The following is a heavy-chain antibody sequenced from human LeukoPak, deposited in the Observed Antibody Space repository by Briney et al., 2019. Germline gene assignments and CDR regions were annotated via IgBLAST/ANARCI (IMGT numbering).Heavy chain of an antibody. CDR3: AKGGPYYYDSSGYYYFDS. V-gene: IGHV3-23*01. Sequence: GGSLRLSCAASGSTFSNYAMSWVRQGPGKGLEWVSAISGSGTSTYYADSMKGRFTISRDNFKNTLYLEMNSLRAEDTAVYYCAKGGPYYYDSSGYYYFDSWGQGTLVTVSS. J-gene: IGHJ4*02. D-gene: IGHD3-22*01. CDR1: GSTFSNYA. CDR2: ISGSGTST.